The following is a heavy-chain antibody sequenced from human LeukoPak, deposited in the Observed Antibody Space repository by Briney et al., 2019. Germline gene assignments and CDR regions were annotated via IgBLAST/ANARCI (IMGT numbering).Heavy chain of an antibody. Sequence: GGSPRLSCAASGFTFSSYWMSWVRQAPGKGLEWVANIKQDGSEKYYVDSVKSRFTISRDNAKNSLYLQMNSLRAEDTAVYYCAREYSGSYHPDYWGQGTLVTVSS. CDR3: AREYSGSYHPDY. CDR1: GFTFSSYW. V-gene: IGHV3-7*01. CDR2: IKQDGSEK. J-gene: IGHJ4*02. D-gene: IGHD1-26*01.